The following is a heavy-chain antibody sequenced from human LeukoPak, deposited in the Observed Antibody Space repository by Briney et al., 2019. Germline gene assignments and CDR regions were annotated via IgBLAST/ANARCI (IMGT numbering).Heavy chain of an antibody. V-gene: IGHV3-33*06. CDR3: AKVVQYTASTGTGLDY. CDR1: GFTFSNYG. D-gene: IGHD6-13*01. CDR2: IWYDGSYK. J-gene: IGHJ4*02. Sequence: AGGSLRLSRAASGFTFSNYGMHWVRQAPGKGLDWVAVIWYDGSYKYYADSVKGRFTISRDNSKNTLYLQMNSLRAEDTAVYYCAKVVQYTASTGTGLDYWGQGTLVTVSS.